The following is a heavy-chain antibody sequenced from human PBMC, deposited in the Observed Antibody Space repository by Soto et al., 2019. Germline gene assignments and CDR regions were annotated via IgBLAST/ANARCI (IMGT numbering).Heavy chain of an antibody. CDR3: AHTPLSAAFDY. CDR2: IYWDDDK. J-gene: IGHJ4*02. Sequence: QITLKESGPTLVKPTQTLTLTCTFSDFSLSTSGVGVGWIRQPPGKALEWLALIYWDDDKRYSPSLKSRLTIPKDTSKNQVVLTMTNMDPVDTATYYCAHTPLSAAFDYWGQGTLVTVSS. V-gene: IGHV2-5*02. CDR1: DFSLSTSGVG.